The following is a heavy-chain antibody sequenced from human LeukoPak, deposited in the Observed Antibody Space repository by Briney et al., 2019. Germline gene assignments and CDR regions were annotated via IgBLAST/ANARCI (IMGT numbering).Heavy chain of an antibody. CDR1: GGSISSGSYY. V-gene: IGHV4-61*02. J-gene: IGHJ4*02. CDR2: IYTSGST. Sequence: PSQTLSLTCTVSGGSISSGSYYWSWIRQPAGKGLEWIGRIYTSGSTNYNPSLKSRVTISVDTSKNQFSLKLSSVTAADTAVYYCARVRRGGDYDFWSGYFDYWGQGTLVTVSS. CDR3: ARVRRGGDYDFWSGYFDY. D-gene: IGHD3-3*01.